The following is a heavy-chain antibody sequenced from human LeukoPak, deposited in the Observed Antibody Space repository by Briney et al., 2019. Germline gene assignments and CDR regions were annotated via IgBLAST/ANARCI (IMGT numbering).Heavy chain of an antibody. CDR3: AWVSTSGLSTTTYDLDY. D-gene: IGHD3-22*01. J-gene: IGHJ4*02. V-gene: IGHV1-2*02. CDR1: GYTFTGYY. Sequence: ASVKVSCKASGYTFTGYYMHWVRQAPGQGLEWMGWINPNSGGTNYAQKFQGRVTMTRDTSISTAYMELSRLRSDDTAVYYCAWVSTSGLSTTTYDLDYWGRGTLVTVSS. CDR2: INPNSGGT.